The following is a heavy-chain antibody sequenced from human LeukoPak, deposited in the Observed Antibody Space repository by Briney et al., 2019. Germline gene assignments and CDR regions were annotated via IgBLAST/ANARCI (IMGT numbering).Heavy chain of an antibody. CDR3: ARVGVVVPAARAWFDP. CDR1: GGSFSGYY. CDR2: INHSGST. J-gene: IGHJ5*02. D-gene: IGHD2-2*01. Sequence: SETLSLTCAVYGGSFSGYYWSWIRQPPGKGLEWIGEINHSGSTNYNSSLKSRVTISVDTSKNQFSLKLSSVTAADTAVYYCARVGVVVPAARAWFDPWGQGTLVTVSS. V-gene: IGHV4-34*01.